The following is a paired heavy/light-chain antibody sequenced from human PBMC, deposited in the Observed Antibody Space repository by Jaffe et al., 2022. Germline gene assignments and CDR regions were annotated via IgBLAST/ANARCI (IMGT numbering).Heavy chain of an antibody. J-gene: IGHJ3*02. Sequence: EVQLVQSGAEVKKPGESLKISCKGSGYSFTSYWIGWVRQMPGKGLEWMGIIYPGDSDTRYSPSFQGQVTISADKSISTAYLQWSSLKASDTAMYYCARPLTLGYCSSTSCYAEDAFDIWGQGTMVTVSS. CDR2: IYPGDSDT. CDR3: ARPLTLGYCSSTSCYAEDAFDI. D-gene: IGHD2-2*01. V-gene: IGHV5-51*03. CDR1: GYSFTSYW.
Light chain of an antibody. CDR2: WAS. Sequence: DIVMTQSPDSLAVSLGERATINCKSSQSVLYSSNNKNYLAWYQQKPGQPPKLLIYWASTRESGVPDRFSGSGSGTDFTLTISSLQAEDVAVYYCQQYYSTPPLFTFGPGTKVDIK. CDR1: QSVLYSSNNKNY. CDR3: QQYYSTPPLFT. J-gene: IGKJ3*01. V-gene: IGKV4-1*01.